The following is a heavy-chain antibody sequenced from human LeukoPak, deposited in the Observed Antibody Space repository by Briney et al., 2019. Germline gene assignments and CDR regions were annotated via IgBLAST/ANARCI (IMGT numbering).Heavy chain of an antibody. J-gene: IGHJ3*02. D-gene: IGHD3-16*01. CDR3: ANGYTSTYYNALDI. Sequence: GWSLRVSCAASGCAFSSYWMHWVRQAPGKGLAWVSRINSDGSGTTYADSVKSRFTISRDNAKNTLYLQRSSLRVVDTAVYYCANGYTSTYYNALDIRGQGTMVTVSS. V-gene: IGHV3-74*01. CDR2: INSDGSGT. CDR1: GCAFSSYW.